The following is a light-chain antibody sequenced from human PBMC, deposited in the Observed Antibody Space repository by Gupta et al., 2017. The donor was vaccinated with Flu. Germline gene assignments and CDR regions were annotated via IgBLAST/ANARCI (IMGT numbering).Light chain of an antibody. CDR1: SSDVGSNS. J-gene: IGLJ3*02. CDR3: AAWDDSLGGWV. V-gene: IGLV1-44*01. CDR2: SNN. Sequence: QSPLTQSPSASGTPGQSVTISCSGRSSDVGSNSVNWYQQLPGAAPRLLIYSNNQRPSVVSDRFSGSKSGTSASLVISGLQSKDEAAYFCAAWDDSLGGWVFGGGTKLTVL.